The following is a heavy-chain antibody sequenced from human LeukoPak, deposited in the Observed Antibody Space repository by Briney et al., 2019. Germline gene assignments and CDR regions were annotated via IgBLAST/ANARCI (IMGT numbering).Heavy chain of an antibody. D-gene: IGHD3-9*01. CDR3: AKVPLRYFDWLPFDY. CDR1: GFTFSSYG. J-gene: IGHJ4*02. Sequence: GRSLRLSCAASGFTFSSYGMHWVRQAPGKGLEWVAVISYDGGNKYYADSVKGRFTISRDNSKNTLYLQMNSLRAEDTAVYYCAKVPLRYFDWLPFDYWGQGTLVTVSS. CDR2: ISYDGGNK. V-gene: IGHV3-30*18.